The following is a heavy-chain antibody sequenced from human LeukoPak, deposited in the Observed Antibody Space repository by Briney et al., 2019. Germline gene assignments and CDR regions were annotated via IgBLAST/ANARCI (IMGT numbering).Heavy chain of an antibody. V-gene: IGHV4-4*02. CDR1: GGSISSSNW. Sequence: SETLSLTCAVSGGSISSSNWWSWVRQPPGKGLEWIGEIYHSGSTNYNPSLESRVSISVDKSKNLFSLKLNSVTAADTAVYYCARAPVKYSSGWIFDYWGQGTLVTVSS. J-gene: IGHJ4*02. CDR2: IYHSGST. D-gene: IGHD6-19*01. CDR3: ARAPVKYSSGWIFDY.